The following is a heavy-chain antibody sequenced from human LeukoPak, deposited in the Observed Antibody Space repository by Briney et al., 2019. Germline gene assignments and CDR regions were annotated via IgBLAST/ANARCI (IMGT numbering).Heavy chain of an antibody. CDR2: ISGSGGST. V-gene: IGHV3-23*01. J-gene: IGHJ4*02. CDR3: ANTNDRITIFGVAVPTDY. CDR1: GFTFSSYA. Sequence: GGSLRLSCAASGFTFSSYAMSWVRQAPGKGLEWVSAISGSGGSTYYADSVKGRFTISRDTSKNTLYLQMNSLRAEDTAVYYCANTNDRITIFGVAVPTDYWGQGTLVTVSS. D-gene: IGHD3-3*01.